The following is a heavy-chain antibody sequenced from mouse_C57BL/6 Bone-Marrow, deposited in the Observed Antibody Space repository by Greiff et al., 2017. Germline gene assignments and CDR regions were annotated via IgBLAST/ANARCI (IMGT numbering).Heavy chain of an antibody. Sequence: EVQLVESGGGLVQPGGSLSLSCAASGFTFTDYYMSWVRQPPGQALEWLGFIRNKANGYTTEYSASVKDRFTISRANSQSILYLQMNALGAEDSATYYCARSSGTGAMDYWGQGTSVTVSS. CDR1: GFTFTDYY. J-gene: IGHJ4*01. V-gene: IGHV7-3*01. CDR2: IRNKANGYTT. CDR3: ARSSGTGAMDY. D-gene: IGHD3-3*01.